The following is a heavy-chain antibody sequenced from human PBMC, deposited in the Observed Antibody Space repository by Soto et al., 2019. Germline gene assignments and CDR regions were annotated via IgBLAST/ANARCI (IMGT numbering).Heavy chain of an antibody. CDR1: GFTFGSYW. CDR3: ARAGYCGPGCYYYFDY. V-gene: IGHV3-7*01. CDR2: IKPDGSAT. D-gene: IGHD2-21*02. J-gene: IGHJ4*02. Sequence: GGSLRLSCAVSGFTFGSYWMNWVRLIPGKGLEWVAYIKPDGSATYYVDSVKGRFTISRDNAKNSLYLQMNSLRVEDTSVYYCARAGYCGPGCYYYFDYWGQGTLVTVSS.